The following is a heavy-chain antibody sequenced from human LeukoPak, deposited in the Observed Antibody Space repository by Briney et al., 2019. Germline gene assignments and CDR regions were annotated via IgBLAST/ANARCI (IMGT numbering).Heavy chain of an antibody. Sequence: SETLSLTCTVSGGSISSSNYYWGWIRQPPGKGLEWIGNICYSGSTHYNPSLKSRVTISVDTSKNQFSLKLNSVTAADTAVYHCAGHVSGDYDWLDVWGQGTTVTVSS. J-gene: IGHJ6*02. D-gene: IGHD5-12*01. CDR3: AGHVSGDYDWLDV. CDR2: ICYSGST. V-gene: IGHV4-39*01. CDR1: GGSISSSNYY.